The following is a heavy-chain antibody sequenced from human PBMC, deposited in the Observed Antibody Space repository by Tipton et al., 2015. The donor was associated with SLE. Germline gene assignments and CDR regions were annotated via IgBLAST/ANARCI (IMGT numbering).Heavy chain of an antibody. Sequence: SLRLSCAASGFTFSSYEMNWVRQAPGKGLEWVSYISSSGSTIYYADSVKGRFTISRDDAKNSLYLQMNSLRAEDTAVYYCARRPDYQDSSGYSYGGFDLWGQGTLVTVSS. CDR1: GFTFSSYE. J-gene: IGHJ4*02. CDR2: ISSSGSTI. D-gene: IGHD3-22*01. CDR3: ARRPDYQDSSGYSYGGFDL. V-gene: IGHV3-48*03.